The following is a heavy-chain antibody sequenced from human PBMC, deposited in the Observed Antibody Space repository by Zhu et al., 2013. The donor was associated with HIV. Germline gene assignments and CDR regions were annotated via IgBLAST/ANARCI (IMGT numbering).Heavy chain of an antibody. D-gene: IGHD5-12*01. V-gene: IGHV3-74*01. CDR2: IKSDGTTT. CDR3: ARVRLRFRWFDP. J-gene: IGHJ5*02. Sequence: EVQLVESGGGLVQPGGSLRLSCAVSGFPFSSYWMHWVRQAPGKGPVWVSRIKSDGTTTNYADSVKGRFTISRDNAKNTLYLQMNSLRVEDTAVYYCARVRLRFRWFDPWGQGTLVTVSS. CDR1: GFPFSSYW.